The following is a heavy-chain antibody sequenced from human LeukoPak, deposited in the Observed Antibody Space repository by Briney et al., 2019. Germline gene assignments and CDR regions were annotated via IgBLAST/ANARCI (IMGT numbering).Heavy chain of an antibody. CDR3: ARVHEGSSGWYRVIDY. CDR1: GGSFSGYY. J-gene: IGHJ4*02. D-gene: IGHD6-19*01. Sequence: PSETLSLTCAVYGGSFSGYYWSWIRQPPGKGLEWIGEINHSGSTNYNPSLKSRVTISVDTFKNQFSLKLSSVTAADTAVYYCARVHEGSSGWYRVIDYWGQGTLVTVSS. V-gene: IGHV4-34*01. CDR2: INHSGST.